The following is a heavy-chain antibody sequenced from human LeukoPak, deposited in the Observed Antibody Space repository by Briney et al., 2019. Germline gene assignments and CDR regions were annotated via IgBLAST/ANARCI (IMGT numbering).Heavy chain of an antibody. CDR3: ARGSRIVGAPPDY. CDR2: ISSSSSYI. Sequence: GGSLRLSCAASGFTFSSYSMNWVRQAPGKGLEWVSSISSSSSYIYYADSVKGRFTISRDNAKNSLYLQMNSLRAEDTAVYYCARGSRIVGAPPDYWGQGILVTVSS. J-gene: IGHJ4*02. CDR1: GFTFSSYS. D-gene: IGHD1-26*01. V-gene: IGHV3-21*01.